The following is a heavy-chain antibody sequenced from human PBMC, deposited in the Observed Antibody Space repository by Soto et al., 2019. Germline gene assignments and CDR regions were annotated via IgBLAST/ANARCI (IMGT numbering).Heavy chain of an antibody. CDR1: GFTVSSNY. J-gene: IGHJ4*02. V-gene: IGHV3-66*01. Sequence: EVQLVESGGGLVQPGGSLRLSCAASGFTVSSNYMSWVRQAPGKGLEWVSVIYSGGSTYYADSVKGRFTISRDISKNTLYLQMNSLRAEDTAVYYCARVPAAGIFDYWGQGTLVTVSS. CDR2: IYSGGST. CDR3: ARVPAAGIFDY. D-gene: IGHD6-13*01.